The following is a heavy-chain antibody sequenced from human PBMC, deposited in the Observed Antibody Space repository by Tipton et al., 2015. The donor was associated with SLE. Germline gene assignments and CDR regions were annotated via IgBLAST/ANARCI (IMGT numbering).Heavy chain of an antibody. CDR2: INPDGSVR. CDR1: GFDLSSYW. Sequence: SLRLSCAASGFDLSSYWMQWARQGPGVGLMWVSRINPDGSVRSYADSVKGRFTISRDSGKNTLYLEMNSLTVADTGVYYCARDSKPFLWGHRTQVTVS. J-gene: IGHJ4*01. D-gene: IGHD1-14*01. CDR3: ARDSKPFL. V-gene: IGHV3-74*01.